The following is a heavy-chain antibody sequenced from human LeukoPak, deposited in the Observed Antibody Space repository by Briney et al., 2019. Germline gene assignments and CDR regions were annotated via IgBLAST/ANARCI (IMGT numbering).Heavy chain of an antibody. Sequence: SETLSLTCTVSGGSISSGGYYWSWIRQHPGKGLEWIVYFYYSGSTYYNPSLTRGVTISVDTSKNQFSLKLSSVTAADTAVYYCARGMATITPAFGYWGQGTLVTVSS. CDR3: ARGMATITPAFGY. CDR1: GGSISSGGYY. J-gene: IGHJ4*02. V-gene: IGHV4-31*03. D-gene: IGHD5-24*01. CDR2: FYYSGST.